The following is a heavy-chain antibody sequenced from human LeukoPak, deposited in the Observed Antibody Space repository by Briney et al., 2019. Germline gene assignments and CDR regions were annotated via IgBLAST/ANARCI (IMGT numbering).Heavy chain of an antibody. CDR3: ARDWGRRYSSGWYGDFDY. CDR1: GFTFSNYT. J-gene: IGHJ4*02. CDR2: ISYDGSDK. Sequence: GGSLRLSCAASGFTFSNYTMHWVRQAPGKGLEWVAVISYDGSDKYYADSVKGRFTISRDNSKNTLYLQMNSLRPEDTAVYYCARDWGRRYSSGWYGDFDYWGQGTLVTVSS. D-gene: IGHD6-19*01. V-gene: IGHV3-30-3*01.